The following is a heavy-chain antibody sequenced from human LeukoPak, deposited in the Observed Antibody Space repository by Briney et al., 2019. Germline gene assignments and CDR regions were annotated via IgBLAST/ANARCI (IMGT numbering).Heavy chain of an antibody. CDR1: GGSISSYY. Sequence: PSETLSLICTVSGGSISSYYWSWIRQPPGKGLEWIGYIYYSGSTYYNPSLQSRVTISVDTSKNQFSLKLSSVTAADTAVYYCARDFSSASWTYFYYYMDVWGKGTTVTVSS. J-gene: IGHJ6*03. V-gene: IGHV4-59*12. CDR2: IYYSGST. D-gene: IGHD2-2*01. CDR3: ARDFSSASWTYFYYYMDV.